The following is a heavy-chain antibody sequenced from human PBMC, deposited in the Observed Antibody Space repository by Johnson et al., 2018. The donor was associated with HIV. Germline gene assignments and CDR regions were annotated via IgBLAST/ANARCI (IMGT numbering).Heavy chain of an antibody. CDR1: GFTFSSYW. CDR3: ARVSCSSTSCLGDGAFDI. CDR2: INSDGSST. Sequence: VQLVESGGGLVQPGGSLRLSCVVSGFTFSSYWMHWVRQAPGKGLVWVSHINSDGSSTNYADSVKGRFTISRDNAKSTLYRQMNSLRAEDTALYYCARVSCSSTSCLGDGAFDIWGQGTMVTVSS. J-gene: IGHJ3*02. D-gene: IGHD2-2*01. V-gene: IGHV3-74*01.